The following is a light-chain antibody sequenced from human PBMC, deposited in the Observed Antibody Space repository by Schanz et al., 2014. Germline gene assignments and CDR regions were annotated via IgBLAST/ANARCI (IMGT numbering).Light chain of an antibody. J-gene: IGKJ1*01. CDR2: DAS. V-gene: IGKV3-20*01. CDR3: QQYNGGT. Sequence: EIVLTQSPGTLSLSPGERATLSCRASQSVNGRFLAWYQQKPGQAPRLLIYDASSRAAGIPDRFSGSGSGTDFTLTVSRLEPEDFAVYFCQQYNGGTFGQGTKVEIK. CDR1: QSVNGRF.